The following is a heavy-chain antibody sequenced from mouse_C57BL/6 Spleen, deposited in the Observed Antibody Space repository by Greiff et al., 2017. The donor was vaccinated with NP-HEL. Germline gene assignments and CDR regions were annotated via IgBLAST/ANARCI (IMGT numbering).Heavy chain of an antibody. Sequence: QVQLQQSGTELVKPGASVKLSCKASGYTFTSYWMHWVKQRPGQGLEWIGNINPSNGGTNYNEKFKSKATLTVDKSSSTAYMQLSRLTSEDSAVYYCARGGYYYGSSYWYFDVWGTGTTVTVSS. CDR1: GYTFTSYW. CDR2: INPSNGGT. V-gene: IGHV1-53*01. D-gene: IGHD1-1*01. J-gene: IGHJ1*03. CDR3: ARGGYYYGSSYWYFDV.